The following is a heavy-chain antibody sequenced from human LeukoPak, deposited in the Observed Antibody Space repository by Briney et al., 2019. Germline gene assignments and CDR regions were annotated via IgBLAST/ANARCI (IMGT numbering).Heavy chain of an antibody. CDR1: GFTFGSYA. Sequence: PGRSLRLSCAASGFTFGSYAMHWVRQAPGKGLEWVAVISYDGSNKYYADSVKGRFTISRDNSKNTLYLQMNSLRAEDTAVYYCASPIAAAQTFYFDYWGQGTLVTVSS. CDR3: ASPIAAAQTFYFDY. D-gene: IGHD6-13*01. CDR2: ISYDGSNK. J-gene: IGHJ4*02. V-gene: IGHV3-30*01.